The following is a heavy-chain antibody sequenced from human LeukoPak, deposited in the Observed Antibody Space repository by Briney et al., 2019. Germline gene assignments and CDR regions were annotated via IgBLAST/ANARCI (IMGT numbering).Heavy chain of an antibody. CDR3: ARYEQRPGVTASDP. CDR1: GFTFNSYW. CDR2: INPDGRWT. Sequence: GGGLRLSCAASGFTFNSYWMVWFRHAPGKGRVWVSYINPDGRWTVHADSVKGRYSISRDYARNTLYLQMNSLGVEDTAMYYCARYEQRPGVTASDPWSQGTLVTVSS. J-gene: IGHJ5*02. D-gene: IGHD2-21*02. V-gene: IGHV3-74*01.